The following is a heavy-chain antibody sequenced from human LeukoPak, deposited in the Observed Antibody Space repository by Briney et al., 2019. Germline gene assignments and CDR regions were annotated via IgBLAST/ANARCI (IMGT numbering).Heavy chain of an antibody. Sequence: GASVKVSCKASAYTFTSYGISWVRQAPGQGLEWMGWISIYNGNTYYTQKLQSRVTMTTDTATCTVYIEMRSLRSDDTVVYYCARVETGYYYLWSGYSAPHAFDIWGQGTMVTVSS. V-gene: IGHV1-18*01. J-gene: IGHJ3*02. D-gene: IGHD3-3*01. CDR2: ISIYNGNT. CDR1: AYTFTSYG. CDR3: ARVETGYYYLWSGYSAPHAFDI.